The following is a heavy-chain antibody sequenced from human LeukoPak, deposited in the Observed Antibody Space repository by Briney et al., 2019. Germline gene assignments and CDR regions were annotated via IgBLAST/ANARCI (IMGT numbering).Heavy chain of an antibody. Sequence: PGGSLRLSCAASGFTFSSYSMNWVRQAPGKGLEWVSSISSSSSYIYYADSVKGRFTISRDNAKNSLYLQMNSLRAEDTAVYFCARASYYYDSSLGYWGQGTLVTVSS. CDR1: GFTFSSYS. J-gene: IGHJ4*02. CDR2: ISSSSSYI. V-gene: IGHV3-21*04. D-gene: IGHD3-22*01. CDR3: ARASYYYDSSLGY.